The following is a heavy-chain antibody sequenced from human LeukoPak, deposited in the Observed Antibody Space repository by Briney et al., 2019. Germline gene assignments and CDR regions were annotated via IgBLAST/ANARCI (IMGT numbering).Heavy chain of an antibody. CDR2: ISGSGGST. CDR3: AKCTPLHYDFWSGYFDY. Sequence: GGSLRLSCAASGFTFSSYAMSWVRQAPGKGLEWASAISGSGGSTYYADSVKGRFTISRDNSKNTLYLQMNSLRAEDTAVYYCAKCTPLHYDFWSGYFDYWGQGTLVTVSS. CDR1: GFTFSSYA. V-gene: IGHV3-23*01. D-gene: IGHD3-3*01. J-gene: IGHJ4*02.